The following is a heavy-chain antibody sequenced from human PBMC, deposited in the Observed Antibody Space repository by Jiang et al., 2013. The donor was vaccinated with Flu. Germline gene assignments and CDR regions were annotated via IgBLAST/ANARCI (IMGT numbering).Heavy chain of an antibody. CDR3: ARAPGIAVAGTLDFIWYFDL. J-gene: IGHJ2*01. Sequence: KPTQTLTLTCTFSGFSLSTSGMCVSWIRQPPGKALEWLALIDWDDDKYYSTSLKTRLTISKDTSKNQVVLTMTNMDPVDTATYYCARAPGIAVAGTLDFIWYFDLWGRGTLVTVSS. CDR1: GFSLSTSGMC. CDR2: IDWDDDK. D-gene: IGHD6-19*01. V-gene: IGHV2-70*01.